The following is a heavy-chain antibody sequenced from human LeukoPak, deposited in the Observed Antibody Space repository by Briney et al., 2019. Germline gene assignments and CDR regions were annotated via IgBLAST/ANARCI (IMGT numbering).Heavy chain of an antibody. CDR1: GYTFTSYG. CDR2: ISAYNGNT. Sequence: GASVKVSCKASGYTFTSYGISWVRQAPGQGLEWMGWISAYNGNTNYAQKLQGRVNMTTDTSTSTAYMELRSLRSDDTAVYYCARVPYGSGRPYYFDYWGQGTLVTVSS. CDR3: ARVPYGSGRPYYFDY. D-gene: IGHD3-10*01. V-gene: IGHV1-18*01. J-gene: IGHJ4*02.